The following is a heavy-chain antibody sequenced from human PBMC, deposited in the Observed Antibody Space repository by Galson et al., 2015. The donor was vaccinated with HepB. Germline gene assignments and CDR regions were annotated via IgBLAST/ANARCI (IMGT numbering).Heavy chain of an antibody. J-gene: IGHJ6*02. CDR3: ARDGEQTEYNYYYYGMDV. D-gene: IGHD2/OR15-2a*01. Sequence: SLRLSCAASGFTFRRYWMTWVRQAPGKGLQWVANIKEDASETYYVDSVKGRFTISRDNAKNSLYLQMNSLRAEDTAVYYCARDGEQTEYNYYYYGMDVWGQGTTVTVSS. CDR2: IKEDASET. CDR1: GFTFRRYW. V-gene: IGHV3-7*03.